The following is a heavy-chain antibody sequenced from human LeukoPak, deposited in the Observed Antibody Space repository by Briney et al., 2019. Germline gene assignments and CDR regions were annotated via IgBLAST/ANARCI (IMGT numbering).Heavy chain of an antibody. CDR1: GFTFSSYA. Sequence: GGSLRLSCAASGFTFSSYAMHWVRQAPGKGLEWVAVISYDGSNKYYADSVKGRFTISRDNSKNTLYLQMNSLRAEDTAVYYCAREVGELDYWGQGTLVTVSS. D-gene: IGHD3-3*01. CDR3: AREVGELDY. CDR2: ISYDGSNK. J-gene: IGHJ4*02. V-gene: IGHV3-30-3*01.